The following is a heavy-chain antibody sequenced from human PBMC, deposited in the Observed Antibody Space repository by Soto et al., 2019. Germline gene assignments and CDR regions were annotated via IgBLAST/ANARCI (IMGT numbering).Heavy chain of an antibody. D-gene: IGHD3-3*01. V-gene: IGHV1-69*13. CDR1: GGTFSSYA. J-gene: IGHJ6*02. CDR3: ARVLRFLEWSNSYYGMDV. Sequence: SVKVSCKASGGTFSSYAISWVRQAPGQGLEWMGGIIPIFGTANYAQKFQGRVTITADESTSTAYMELSSLRSEDTAVYYCARVLRFLEWSNSYYGMDVWGQGTTVTVSS. CDR2: IIPIFGTA.